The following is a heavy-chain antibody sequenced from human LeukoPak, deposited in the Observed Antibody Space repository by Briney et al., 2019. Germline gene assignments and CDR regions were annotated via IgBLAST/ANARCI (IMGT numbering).Heavy chain of an antibody. Sequence: SETLSLTCTVSGVSISSGGYYWSWIRQHPGKGLEWIGYIYYSGSTYYSPSLRSRVTISVDTSKNQFSLNLSSVTAADTAVYYCARSLGVAEKLGYWGQGTLVTVSS. CDR3: ARSLGVAEKLGY. D-gene: IGHD2-21*01. J-gene: IGHJ4*02. V-gene: IGHV4-31*03. CDR1: GVSISSGGYY. CDR2: IYYSGST.